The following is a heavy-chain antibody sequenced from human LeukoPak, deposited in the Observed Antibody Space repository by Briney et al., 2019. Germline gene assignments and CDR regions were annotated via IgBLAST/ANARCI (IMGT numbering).Heavy chain of an antibody. J-gene: IGHJ4*02. CDR3: AKQTRYDSPAGGRGFDY. D-gene: IGHD3-22*01. CDR2: ISGSGVST. CDR1: GFRFSSYA. V-gene: IGHV3-23*01. Sequence: PGGSLRLACAASGFRFSSYAMSWVRQAPGKGLEWVSAISGSGVSTYYADSVKGRFTVSRDNSKNTLYLQMSSLRAEDTAVYYCAKQTRYDSPAGGRGFDYWGQGTLVTVSS.